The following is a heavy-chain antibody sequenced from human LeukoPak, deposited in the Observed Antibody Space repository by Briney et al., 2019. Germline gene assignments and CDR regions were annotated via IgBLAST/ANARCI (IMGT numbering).Heavy chain of an antibody. J-gene: IGHJ4*02. CDR1: LFTFTNYA. Sequence: VGSLRLSCAASLFTFTNYAMSSVRGAPSHGLEEFSLVSGSVGRTSYATSVTSRFTIPRVNSKNTLYLQMNSLGAEDRAVYYCAKGNDILTGYYHYWGQGTRVTISS. CDR3: AKGNDILTGYYHY. V-gene: IGHV3-23*01. CDR2: VSGSVGRT. D-gene: IGHD3-9*01.